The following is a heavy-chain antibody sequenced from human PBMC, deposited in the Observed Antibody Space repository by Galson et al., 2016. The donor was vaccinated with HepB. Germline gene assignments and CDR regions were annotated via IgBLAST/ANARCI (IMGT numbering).Heavy chain of an antibody. J-gene: IGHJ4*02. V-gene: IGHV3-33*04. CDR3: AREGAERAVAGTAFDY. CDR2: IWHDGSDK. CDR1: EFTFSTYG. Sequence: SLRLSCAASEFTFSTYGMHWVRQAPGKGLEWVALIWHDGSDKYYADSVKGRFTISRDNPKNTLYLQMNSLRAEDTAVYFCAREGAERAVAGTAFDYWGQGTLVTVSS. D-gene: IGHD6-19*01.